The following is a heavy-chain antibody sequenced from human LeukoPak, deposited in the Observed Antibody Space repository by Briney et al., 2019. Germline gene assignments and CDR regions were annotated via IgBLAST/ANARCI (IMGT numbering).Heavy chain of an antibody. J-gene: IGHJ4*02. V-gene: IGHV3-9*01. CDR1: GFTFGDYA. CDR3: AKFIAARGYYFDY. D-gene: IGHD6-13*01. Sequence: GGSLRLSCAASGFTFGDYAMHWVRQAPGKGLEWVSRIGWNSGSIAYADSVKGRFTISRDNAKNSLYLQMNSLRPEDTALYYCAKFIAARGYYFDYWGQGTLVTISS. CDR2: IGWNSGSI.